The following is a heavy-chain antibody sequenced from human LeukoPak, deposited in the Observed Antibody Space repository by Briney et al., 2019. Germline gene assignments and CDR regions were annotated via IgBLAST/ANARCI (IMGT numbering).Heavy chain of an antibody. D-gene: IGHD2/OR15-2a*01. J-gene: IGHJ4*02. Sequence: GGSLRLSCAASGFTFSSAWMHWVRQAPGKGLVWVSRVTSDGSSTTYAESVKGRFTISRDNAKNTLYLQMNSLRAEDTAMYYCVKDWFHATDYWGQGTPVTVSS. CDR3: VKDWFHATDY. CDR1: GFTFSSAW. CDR2: VTSDGSST. V-gene: IGHV3-74*03.